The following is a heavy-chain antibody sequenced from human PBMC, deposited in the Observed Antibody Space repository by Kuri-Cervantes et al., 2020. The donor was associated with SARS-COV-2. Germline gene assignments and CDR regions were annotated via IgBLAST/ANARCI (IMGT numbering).Heavy chain of an antibody. CDR1: GFTFSSYS. J-gene: IGHJ6*03. CDR2: ISSSSSYI. Sequence: GGSLRLSCAASGFTFSSYSMNWVRQAPGKGLEWVSSISSSSSYIYYADSVKGRFTISRDNAKNSLYLQMNSLRAEDTAVYYCARGGILGYYYYYMDVWGKGTTVTVSS. CDR3: ARGGILGYYYYYMDV. V-gene: IGHV3-21*01.